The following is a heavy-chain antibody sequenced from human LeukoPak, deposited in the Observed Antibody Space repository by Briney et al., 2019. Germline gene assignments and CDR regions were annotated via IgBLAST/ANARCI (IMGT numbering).Heavy chain of an antibody. V-gene: IGHV3-23*01. CDR1: GFTFSSYA. J-gene: IGHJ6*03. CDR3: AKHPEYSSSSFQWPWNYHYYMDV. D-gene: IGHD6-6*01. CDR2: ISGSGGST. Sequence: GSLRLSCAASGFTFSSYAMSWVRQAPGKGLEWVSAISGSGGSTYYADSVKGRFTISRDNSKNTLYLQMNSLRAEDTAVYYCAKHPEYSSSSFQWPWNYHYYMDVWGKGTTVTVSS.